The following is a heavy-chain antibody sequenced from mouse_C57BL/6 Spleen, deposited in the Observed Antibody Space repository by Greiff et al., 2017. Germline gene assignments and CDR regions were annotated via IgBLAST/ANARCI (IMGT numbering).Heavy chain of an antibody. V-gene: IGHV1-80*01. J-gene: IGHJ4*01. Sequence: VQRVESGAELVKPGASVKISCKASGYAFSSYWMNWVKQRPGKGLEWIGQIYPGDGDTNYNGKFKGKATLTADKSSSTAYMQLSSLTSEDSAVYFCARPGPDYYAMDYWGQGTSVTVSS. CDR1: GYAFSSYW. CDR3: ARPGPDYYAMDY. D-gene: IGHD4-1*01. CDR2: IYPGDGDT.